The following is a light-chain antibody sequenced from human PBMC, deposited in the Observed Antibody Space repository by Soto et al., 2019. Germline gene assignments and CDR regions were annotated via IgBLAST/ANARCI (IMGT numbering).Light chain of an antibody. V-gene: IGLV1-40*01. CDR3: QSYDSSLSGPV. J-gene: IGLJ2*01. CDR1: SSNIGADYD. CDR2: GNN. Sequence: QSVLTQPPAVSGAPGRRVTISCTGSSSNIGADYDVHWYQQLPGTAPKLLISGNNDRPSGVPGRFSGSKSGTSASLAITGLQSEDEADYYCQSYDSSLSGPVFGGGTKLTVL.